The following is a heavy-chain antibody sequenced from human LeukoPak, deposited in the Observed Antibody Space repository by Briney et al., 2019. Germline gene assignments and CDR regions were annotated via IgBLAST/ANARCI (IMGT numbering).Heavy chain of an antibody. CDR3: ARTYCGGDCYYSYFDY. CDR2: IYPGDSDT. Sequence: GESLKISCKGSGYRFSNYWIGWVRQMPGKGLEWMGIIYPGDSDTRYSPSFQGQVTFSADKSIRTAYLQWSSLKASDTAMYYCARTYCGGDCYYSYFDYWGQGTLVTVSS. V-gene: IGHV5-51*01. CDR1: GYRFSNYW. J-gene: IGHJ4*02. D-gene: IGHD2-21*02.